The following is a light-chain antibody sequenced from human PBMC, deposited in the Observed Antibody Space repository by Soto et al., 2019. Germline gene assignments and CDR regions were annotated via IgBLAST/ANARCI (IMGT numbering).Light chain of an antibody. J-gene: IGKJ5*01. Sequence: EIVLTQSPGTLSLSPVERATLSCRASQRLSSNYLAWFQQKPGQAPRLLIYGASSRATGIPDRFSGSGSGTDFTLTISRLEPEDFAVYYCQQYSISPPITFGQGTRLEI. CDR2: GAS. V-gene: IGKV3-20*01. CDR1: QRLSSNY. CDR3: QQYSISPPIT.